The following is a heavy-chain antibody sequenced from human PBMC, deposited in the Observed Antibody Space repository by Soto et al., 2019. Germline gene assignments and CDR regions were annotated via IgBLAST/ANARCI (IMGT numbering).Heavy chain of an antibody. CDR2: TYYRSKWYN. CDR1: GHSVSSNSAA. D-gene: IGHD6-6*01. CDR3: ARDPRSSIAARPRSYYYYGMDV. Sequence: PSHTLSLPCAISGHSVSSNSAAWTSIRPSPSRGLEWLGRTYYRSKWYNDYAVSVKSRITINPDTSKNQFSLQLSSVTPEDTAVYYCARDPRSSIAARPRSYYYYGMDVWGQGTTVTVSS. J-gene: IGHJ6*02. V-gene: IGHV6-1*01.